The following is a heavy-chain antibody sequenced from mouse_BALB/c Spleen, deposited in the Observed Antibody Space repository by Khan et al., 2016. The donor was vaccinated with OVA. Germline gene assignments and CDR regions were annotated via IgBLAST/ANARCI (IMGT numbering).Heavy chain of an antibody. J-gene: IGHJ3*01. CDR3: ARNSYMYDFTY. CDR2: IRCGGST. D-gene: IGHD2-14*01. CDR1: GFSLNTYG. Sequence: QVQLKESGPGLVQPSHSLSITCTVSGFSLNTYGIHWIRQSPGKGLEWLGVIRCGGSTDYNGAFISRLNITKDNSKSQAFFKMNSLQTADTAIYDCARNSYMYDFTYWGQGTLVTVSA. V-gene: IGHV2-2*01.